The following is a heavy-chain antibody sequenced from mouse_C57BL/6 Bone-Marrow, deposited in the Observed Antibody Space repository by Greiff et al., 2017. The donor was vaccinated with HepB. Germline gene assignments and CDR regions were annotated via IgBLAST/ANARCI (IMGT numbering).Heavy chain of an antibody. CDR1: GFTFSSYA. Sequence: EVKLEESGGGLVKPGGSLKLSCAASGFTFSSYAMSWVRQTPEKRLEWVATISDGGSYTYYPDNVKGRFTISRDNAKNNLYLQMSHLKSEDTAMYYCARGDYGRYFDVWGTGTTVTVSS. V-gene: IGHV5-4*03. CDR3: ARGDYGRYFDV. J-gene: IGHJ1*03. CDR2: ISDGGSYT. D-gene: IGHD1-1*01.